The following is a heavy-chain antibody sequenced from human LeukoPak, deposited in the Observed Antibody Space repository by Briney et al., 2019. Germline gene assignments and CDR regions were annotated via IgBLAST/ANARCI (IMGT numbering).Heavy chain of an antibody. Sequence: ASVKVSCKASGYIFTDYYMQWVRQAPGQGLAWMGVINPSAGTTTHAQKFQGRVTMTRDTSTSTVYMELSSLRSEDTAVYYCARGADTYYYDSSGPNLDYWGQGTLVTVSS. V-gene: IGHV1-46*01. CDR2: INPSAGTT. CDR3: ARGADTYYYDSSGPNLDY. J-gene: IGHJ4*02. D-gene: IGHD3-22*01. CDR1: GYIFTDYY.